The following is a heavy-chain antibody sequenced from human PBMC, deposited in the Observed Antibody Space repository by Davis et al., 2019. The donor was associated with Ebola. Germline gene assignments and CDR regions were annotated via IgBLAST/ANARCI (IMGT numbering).Heavy chain of an antibody. CDR3: ARERGGLTGVIDY. CDR2: ISAYNGNT. D-gene: IGHD7-27*01. CDR1: GYTFTSYG. J-gene: IGHJ4*02. V-gene: IGHV1-18*01. Sequence: ASVKVSCKASGYTFTSYGISWVRQAPGQGLEWMGWISAYNGNTNYAQKFQGRVTITADESTSTAYMELSSLRSEDTAVYYCARERGGLTGVIDYWGQGTLVTVSS.